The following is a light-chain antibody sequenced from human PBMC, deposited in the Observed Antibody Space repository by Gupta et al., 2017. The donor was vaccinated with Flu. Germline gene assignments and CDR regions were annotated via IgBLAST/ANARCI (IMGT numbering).Light chain of an antibody. CDR1: QSGRSTY. CDR3: QQYRDSARK. CDR2: GAS. Sequence: GALSFAPGERATLSCRASQSGRSTYLAWYQQKPGQAPRLLIYGASTRASGIPDRFSGSGSGTDFTLTISRLEPDDSAVYYCQQYRDSARKFGQGTKVEIK. J-gene: IGKJ1*01. V-gene: IGKV3-20*01.